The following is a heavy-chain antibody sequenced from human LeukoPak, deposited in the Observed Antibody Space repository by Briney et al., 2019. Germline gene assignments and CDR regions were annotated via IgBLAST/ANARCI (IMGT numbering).Heavy chain of an antibody. CDR1: GFTFTNYW. CDR3: ARDLSIAVAGVDY. D-gene: IGHD6-19*01. Sequence: PGGSLRLSCAASGFTFTNYWMSWVRQAPGKGLELVANINQDGSDKYYGDSVKGRFTISRDNAQNSLYLQMNSLRAEDTAVYYCARDLSIAVAGVDYWGQGTLVSVSS. CDR2: INQDGSDK. J-gene: IGHJ4*02. V-gene: IGHV3-7*01.